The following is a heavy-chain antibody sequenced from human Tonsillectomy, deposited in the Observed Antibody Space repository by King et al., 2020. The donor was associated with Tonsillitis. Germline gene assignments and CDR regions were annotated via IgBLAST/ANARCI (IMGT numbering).Heavy chain of an antibody. V-gene: IGHV1-69*04. CDR3: ARVGVAAAGFFDS. CDR2: IIPILGVT. Sequence: QLVQSGAEVKKPGSSVKVSCEASGGAFSSYDISWVRQAPGQGLEWMGRIIPILGVTNYAQKFQDRVTLTADKSTSTAYMELSSLRSDDTAVYYCARVGVAAAGFFDSWGQGTLVTVSS. D-gene: IGHD6-13*01. CDR1: GGAFSSYD. J-gene: IGHJ4*02.